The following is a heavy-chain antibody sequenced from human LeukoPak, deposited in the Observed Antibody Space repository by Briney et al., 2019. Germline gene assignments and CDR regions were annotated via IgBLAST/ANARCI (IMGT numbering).Heavy chain of an antibody. J-gene: IGHJ4*02. D-gene: IGHD6-13*01. V-gene: IGHV4-61*08. Sequence: SETLSLTCAVSGGSISSGGYSWSWIRQPPGKGLEWIGYIYYSGSTNYNPSLKSRVTISVDTSKNQFSLKLSSVTAADTAVYYCARLSYSSSWPLFDYWGQGTLVTVSS. CDR3: ARLSYSSSWPLFDY. CDR2: IYYSGST. CDR1: GGSISSGGYS.